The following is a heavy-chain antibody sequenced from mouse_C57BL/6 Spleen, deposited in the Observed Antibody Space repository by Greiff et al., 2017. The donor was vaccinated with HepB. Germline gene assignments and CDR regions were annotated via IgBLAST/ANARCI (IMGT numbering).Heavy chain of an antibody. CDR2: IYPGDGDT. CDR3: ARTGLRRGAWFAY. D-gene: IGHD2-4*01. CDR1: GYAFSSYW. Sequence: VKLMESGAELVKPGASVKISCKASGYAFSSYWMNWVKQRPGKGLEWIGQIYPGDGDTNYNGKFKGKATLTADISSSTAYMQLSSLTSEDSAVYVCARTGLRRGAWFAYWGQGTLVTVSA. V-gene: IGHV1-80*01. J-gene: IGHJ3*01.